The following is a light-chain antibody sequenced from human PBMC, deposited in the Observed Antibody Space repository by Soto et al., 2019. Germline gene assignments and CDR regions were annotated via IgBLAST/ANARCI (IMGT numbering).Light chain of an antibody. Sequence: QSALTQPASVSGSPGRSITIPCTGTISDVGGYNYVSWYQQHPGRAPKLMIYEVTNRPSGVSNRFSGSKPGNTASLTISGLQAEDEADYYCSSYTSSSTQVFGSGTKVTVL. CDR2: EVT. J-gene: IGLJ1*01. CDR3: SSYTSSSTQV. CDR1: ISDVGGYNY. V-gene: IGLV2-14*03.